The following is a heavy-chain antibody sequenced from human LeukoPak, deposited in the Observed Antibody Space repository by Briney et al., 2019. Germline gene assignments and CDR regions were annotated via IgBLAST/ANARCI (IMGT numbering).Heavy chain of an antibody. Sequence: ASVKVSCKASGYTFTSYGISWVRQAPGQGLEWMGWISAYNGNTNYAQKLQGRVTMTTDTSTSTAYMELRSLRSGDTAVYYCARESVIVVVPAAIDRWYYYGMDVWGQGTTVTVSS. D-gene: IGHD2-2*02. CDR2: ISAYNGNT. V-gene: IGHV1-18*01. CDR1: GYTFTSYG. CDR3: ARESVIVVVPAAIDRWYYYGMDV. J-gene: IGHJ6*02.